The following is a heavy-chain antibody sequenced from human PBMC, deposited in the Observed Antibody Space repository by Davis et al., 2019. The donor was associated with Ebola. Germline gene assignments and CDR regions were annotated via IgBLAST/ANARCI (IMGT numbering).Heavy chain of an antibody. CDR1: GDSISSGNYY. CDR3: ARRGYSGYHDY. J-gene: IGHJ4*02. V-gene: IGHV4-30-4*01. CDR2: IYYSGST. Sequence: SETLSLTCTVSGDSISSGNYYWSWIRQPPGKGLEWIGYIYYSGSTYYNPSLKSRVIISVDTSKNQFSLKLNSVTAADTAVYYCARRGYSGYHDYWGQGTLVTVSS. D-gene: IGHD5-12*01.